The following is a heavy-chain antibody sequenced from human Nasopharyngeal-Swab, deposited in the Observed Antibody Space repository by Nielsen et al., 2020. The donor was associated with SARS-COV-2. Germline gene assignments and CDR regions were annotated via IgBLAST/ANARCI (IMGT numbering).Heavy chain of an antibody. J-gene: IGHJ6*02. CDR2: INTNTGHP. V-gene: IGHV7-4-1*02. Sequence: WVRQAPGQGLEWMGWINTNTGHPTYAQGFTGRFVFSLDTSVSTAYLQISSLKAEDTAVCNCARAGRGSSSWYVMDYYYGMDVWGQGTTVTVSS. CDR3: ARAGRGSSSWYVMDYYYGMDV. D-gene: IGHD6-13*01.